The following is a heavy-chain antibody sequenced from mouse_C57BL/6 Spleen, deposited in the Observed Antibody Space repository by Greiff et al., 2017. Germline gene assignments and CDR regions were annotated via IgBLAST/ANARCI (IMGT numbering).Heavy chain of an antibody. D-gene: IGHD2-4*01. Sequence: VQLQQSGPGLVKPSQSLSLTCSVTGYSITSCYFWNWLRPSPGNQLELMGYISYDGCNNYNPSLKTRISITSDTSTHPLFLKLNSVTTEDTATYNCARVGEDYDSFYAMYYWGQGTSVTVSS. J-gene: IGHJ4*01. CDR3: ARVGEDYDSFYAMYY. V-gene: IGHV3-6*01. CDR1: GYSITSCYF. CDR2: ISYDGCN.